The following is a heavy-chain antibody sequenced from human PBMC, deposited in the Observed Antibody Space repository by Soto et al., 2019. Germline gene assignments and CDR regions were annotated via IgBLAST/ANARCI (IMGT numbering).Heavy chain of an antibody. D-gene: IGHD6-19*01. Sequence: SETLSLTCAVSGGSISSSNWWSWVRQPPGKGLEWIGEIYHSGSTNYNPSLKSRVTISVDKSKNQFSLKLSSVTAADTAVYYCARESYEGIAVAGKDYYYYYGMDVWGQGTTVTVSS. CDR1: GGSISSSNW. V-gene: IGHV4-4*02. J-gene: IGHJ6*02. CDR2: IYHSGST. CDR3: ARESYEGIAVAGKDYYYYYGMDV.